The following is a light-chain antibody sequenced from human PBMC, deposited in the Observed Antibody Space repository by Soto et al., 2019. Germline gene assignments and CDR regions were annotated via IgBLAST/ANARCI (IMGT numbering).Light chain of an antibody. V-gene: IGKV1-39*01. CDR2: AAS. J-gene: IGKJ4*01. Sequence: DIQMTQSPSSLSASVGDRVTITCRASQSISSYLNWYQQKPGKAPKLLIYAASSLQSGVPSRFSGSGSGTDSTLTISSLQPEDFATYYCQQSYTTLATFGGGTKVEIK. CDR3: QQSYTTLAT. CDR1: QSISSY.